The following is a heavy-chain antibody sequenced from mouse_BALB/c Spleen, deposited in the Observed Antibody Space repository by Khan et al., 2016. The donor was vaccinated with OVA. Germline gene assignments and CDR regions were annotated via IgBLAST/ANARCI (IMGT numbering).Heavy chain of an antibody. CDR3: AKLMIPHYYALDY. J-gene: IGHJ4*01. D-gene: IGHD2-4*01. Sequence: QVQLQQSGPGLVQPSQSLSITCTVSGFSLTDYGVHWVRQSPGKGLEWLGVIWRGGSTDYNAAFMSRLSITKDNSKSQVFFRMNSLQADDTAIYYCAKLMIPHYYALDYWGQGTSVTVSS. CDR1: GFSLTDYG. CDR2: IWRGGST. V-gene: IGHV2-5*01.